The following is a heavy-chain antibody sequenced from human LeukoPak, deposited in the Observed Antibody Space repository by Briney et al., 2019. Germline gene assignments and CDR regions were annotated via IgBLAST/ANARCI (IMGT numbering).Heavy chain of an antibody. J-gene: IGHJ3*02. CDR3: ARDSRRELLHAFDI. V-gene: IGHV4-61*02. CDR1: GGSISSGNYY. CDR2: IYSSGST. Sequence: SETLSLTCTVSGGSISSGNYYWSWIRQPAGKGLEWIGRIYSSGSTNYNPSLKSRLTMSVDTSKNQFSLRLSSVTAADTAVYYCARDSRRELLHAFDIWGQGTMVTVSS. D-gene: IGHD1-26*01.